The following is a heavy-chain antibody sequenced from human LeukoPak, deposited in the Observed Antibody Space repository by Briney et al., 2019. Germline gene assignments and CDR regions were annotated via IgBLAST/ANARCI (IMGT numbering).Heavy chain of an antibody. D-gene: IGHD3/OR15-3a*01. V-gene: IGHV1-18*01. CDR2: ISASSGST. CDR3: ARVEERSGLLDY. J-gene: IGHJ4*02. Sequence: GASVKVSCKASGYTFTSYDINWVRQATGQGLEWMGWISASSGSTNYAQKLQGRVTLTTDTSTTTAHMELRSLRFDDTAVYYCARVEERSGLLDYWGQGTLVTVSS. CDR1: GYTFTSYD.